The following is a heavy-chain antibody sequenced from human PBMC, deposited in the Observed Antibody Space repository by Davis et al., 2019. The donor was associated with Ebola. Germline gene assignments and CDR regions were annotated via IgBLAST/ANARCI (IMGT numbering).Heavy chain of an antibody. D-gene: IGHD5-24*01. V-gene: IGHV4-59*01. CDR2: IYYSGST. CDR1: GGSISSYY. CDR3: ARVRDGYNYLLGY. Sequence: PSETLSLTCTVSGGSISSYYWSWIRQPPGKGLEWIGYIYYSGSTNYNTSLKSRVTIPVDTSKNHFSLKLTSVTAADTAMYYCARVRDGYNYLLGYWGQGTLVTVSS. J-gene: IGHJ4*02.